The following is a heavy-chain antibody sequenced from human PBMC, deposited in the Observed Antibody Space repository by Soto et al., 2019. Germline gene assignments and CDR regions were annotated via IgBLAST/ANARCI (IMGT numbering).Heavy chain of an antibody. D-gene: IGHD2-15*01. CDR3: ARGLGYCSGGSCTLGGYYYYMDV. V-gene: IGHV3-48*01. Sequence: GGSLRLSCAASGFTFSSYSMNWVRQAPGKGLEWVSYISSSSSTIYYADSVKGRFTISRDNAKNSLYLQMNSLRAEDTAVYYCARGLGYCSGGSCTLGGYYYYMDVWGKGTTVTVSS. J-gene: IGHJ6*03. CDR2: ISSSSSTI. CDR1: GFTFSSYS.